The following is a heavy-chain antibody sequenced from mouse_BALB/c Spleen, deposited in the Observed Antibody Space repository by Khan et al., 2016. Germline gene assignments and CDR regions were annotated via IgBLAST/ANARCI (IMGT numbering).Heavy chain of an antibody. CDR3: ARKSTRASY. Sequence: QVQLQQSGAELVKPGASVKMSCKASGYTFTSYTMHWVKQRPGQGLEWIGYINPSSGYTKYNQKFKDKATLTADKSSSTAYMQLSSLTSEDSGVYYCARKSTRASYWGQGTTLTVSS. D-gene: IGHD3-1*01. CDR1: GYTFTSYT. V-gene: IGHV1-4*01. CDR2: INPSSGYT. J-gene: IGHJ2*01.